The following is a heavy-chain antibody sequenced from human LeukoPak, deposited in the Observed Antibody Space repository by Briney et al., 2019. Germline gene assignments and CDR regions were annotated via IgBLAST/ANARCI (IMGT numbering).Heavy chain of an antibody. V-gene: IGHV3-73*01. CDR1: GFSINGTA. J-gene: IGHJ4*02. D-gene: IGHD4-17*01. CDR2: IRSKANSYAT. Sequence: GGYLSFSSAACGFSINGTARERVRQASGKGLEWVGRIRSKANSYATAYAASVKGRFTISRDDSKNTAYLQMNSLKTEDTAVHCFTRHDYDDYPLDYWGQGTLVTVSS. CDR3: TRHDYDDYPLDY.